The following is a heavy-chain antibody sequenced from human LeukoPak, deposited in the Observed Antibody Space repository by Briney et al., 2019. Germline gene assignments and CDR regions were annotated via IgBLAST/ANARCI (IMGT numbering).Heavy chain of an antibody. Sequence: ASVKVSCKASGYTFTSYGISWVRQAPGQGLEWMGWISAYNGNTNYAQKLQGRVTMTTDTSTSTAYMELSSLRSEDTAVYYCARRTYYYDSSGYFDAFDIWGQGTMVTVSS. J-gene: IGHJ3*02. D-gene: IGHD3-22*01. CDR3: ARRTYYYDSSGYFDAFDI. CDR2: ISAYNGNT. V-gene: IGHV1-18*01. CDR1: GYTFTSYG.